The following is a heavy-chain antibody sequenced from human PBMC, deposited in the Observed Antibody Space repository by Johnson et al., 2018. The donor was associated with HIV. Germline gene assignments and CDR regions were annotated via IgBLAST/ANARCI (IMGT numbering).Heavy chain of an antibody. CDR1: GFSFSNTW. V-gene: IGHV3-7*01. D-gene: IGHD3-3*01. CDR2: INKDGSEK. Sequence: VQLVESGGGLVQPGGSLRLACVASGFSFSNTWMNWVRQAPGKGLEWVANINKDGSEKYYVGSVRGRFNISRDNAKNSLYLQMNSLRAEDTAVYYCARDGGYNLWSGWPPGAFDIWGQGTMVTVSS. J-gene: IGHJ3*02. CDR3: ARDGGYNLWSGWPPGAFDI.